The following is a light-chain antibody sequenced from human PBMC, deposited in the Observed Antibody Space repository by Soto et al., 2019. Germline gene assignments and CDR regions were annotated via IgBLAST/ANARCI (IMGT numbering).Light chain of an antibody. CDR2: RAS. CDR1: QSVRDN. CDR3: QQYNSSTIT. J-gene: IGKJ5*01. Sequence: EVVITQGPGTLYGSPGERVNLTCRASQSVRDNLAWYPPKPGQGPRLLVYRASPRTLGIPALFICSEAGPECTRPISSLQSEDVPVYYCQQYNSSTITFGQGTGLEIK. V-gene: IGKV3-15*01.